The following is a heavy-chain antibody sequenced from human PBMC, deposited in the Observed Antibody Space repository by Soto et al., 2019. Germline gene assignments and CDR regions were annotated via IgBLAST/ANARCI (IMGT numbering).Heavy chain of an antibody. CDR2: IWYDGSNK. J-gene: IGHJ6*03. D-gene: IGHD6-6*01. V-gene: IGHV3-33*01. CDR3: AREGKLYSSSVGYYYYYMDV. CDR1: GFTFSSYG. Sequence: QVQLVESGGGVVQPGRSLRLSCAASGFTFSSYGMHWVRQAPGKGLEWVAVIWYDGSNKYYADSVKGRFTISGDNSKNTLYLQMNSLRAEDTAVYYCAREGKLYSSSVGYYYYYMDVWGKGTTVTVSS.